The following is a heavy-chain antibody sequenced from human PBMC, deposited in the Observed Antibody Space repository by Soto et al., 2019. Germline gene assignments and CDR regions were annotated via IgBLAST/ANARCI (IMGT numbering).Heavy chain of an antibody. V-gene: IGHV1-18*01. J-gene: IGHJ4*02. D-gene: IGHD2-21*02. Sequence: GASVKVSCKTSNYPFSSYGISWVLQAPGQGLEWMGWISVYNDNTEYAQKLQGRVTMTTDTSTNTAFMELRSLRSDDTAVYYCARDCGSDLTVPGAVFDYWGQGTPVTVSS. CDR3: ARDCGSDLTVPGAVFDY. CDR2: ISVYNDNT. CDR1: NYPFSSYG.